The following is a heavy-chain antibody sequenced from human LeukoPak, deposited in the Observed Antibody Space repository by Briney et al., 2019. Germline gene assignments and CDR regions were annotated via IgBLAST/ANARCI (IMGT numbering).Heavy chain of an antibody. J-gene: IGHJ4*02. CDR1: GFTFGDYA. CDR2: IGGTGFNT. V-gene: IGHV3-23*01. Sequence: GGSLRPSCAASGFTFGDYAVSWVRQAPGEGLEWVSTIGGTGFNTYYADSLKGRVTDSRDNSKNTLYLKMHSLRVDDTAIYFCAKNQGWELPSYHFDYWGQGTLVTVSP. D-gene: IGHD1-26*01. CDR3: AKNQGWELPSYHFDY.